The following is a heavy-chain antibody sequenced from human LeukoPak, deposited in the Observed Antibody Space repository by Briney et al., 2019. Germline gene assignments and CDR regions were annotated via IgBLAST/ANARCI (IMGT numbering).Heavy chain of an antibody. CDR2: ISYSGNT. D-gene: IGHD5-24*01. CDR3: ARGGGYNSPFGY. J-gene: IGHJ4*02. V-gene: IGHV4-59*01. CDR1: GGSISSYY. Sequence: SETLSLTCTVSGGSISSYYWSWIRQPPGKGLEWIGYISYSGNTNYNPSLKSRVTISVDTSKNQFSLKLSSVTAADTAVYYCARGGGYNSPFGYWGQGTLVTVSS.